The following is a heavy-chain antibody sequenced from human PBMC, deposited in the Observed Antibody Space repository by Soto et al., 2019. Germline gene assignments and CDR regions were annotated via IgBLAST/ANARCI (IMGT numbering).Heavy chain of an antibody. CDR3: VRGGSNYAS. CDR2: IKPDESEK. Sequence: EVQLVESGGGLVQPGGSLRLSCTASGFTFSESWMTWVRQAPGKGLEWVARIKPDESEKKYADSVKGRFSISRDNAKNSMYLQMDSLRGEDTAEYYCVRGGSNYASWGQGTLVTVSS. CDR1: GFTFSESW. D-gene: IGHD4-4*01. J-gene: IGHJ5*02. V-gene: IGHV3-7*01.